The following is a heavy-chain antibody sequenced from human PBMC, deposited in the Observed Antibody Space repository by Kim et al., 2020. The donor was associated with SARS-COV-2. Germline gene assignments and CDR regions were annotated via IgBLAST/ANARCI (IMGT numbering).Heavy chain of an antibody. CDR2: VKSNVNGGTT. J-gene: IGHJ6*02. D-gene: IGHD2-2*01. CDR1: GFTFSVAW. CDR3: TTGAMSYYYYGMDV. Sequence: GGSLRLSCEASGFTFSVAWMSWVRQPPGKGLEWVGRVKSNVNGGTTDYAAPVKGRFIISRDDSKNTLYLQMNSLKTEDTGVYYCTTGAMSYYYYGMDVWGQGTRVTVSS. V-gene: IGHV3-15*01.